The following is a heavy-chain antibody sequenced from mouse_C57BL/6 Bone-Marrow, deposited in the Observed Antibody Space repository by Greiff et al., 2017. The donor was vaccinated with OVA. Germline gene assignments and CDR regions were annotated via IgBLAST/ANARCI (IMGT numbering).Heavy chain of an antibody. CDR2: IYPRSGNT. V-gene: IGHV1-81*01. J-gene: IGHJ4*01. CDR3: ARGALITTSY. D-gene: IGHD1-1*01. Sequence: VKVVESGAELARPGASVKLSCKASGYTFTSYGISWVKQRTGQGLEWIGEIYPRSGNTYYNEKFKGKATMTADKSSSTAYMDRRSLTSEDSAVYVCARGALITTSYWGQGTSVTVSS. CDR1: GYTFTSYG.